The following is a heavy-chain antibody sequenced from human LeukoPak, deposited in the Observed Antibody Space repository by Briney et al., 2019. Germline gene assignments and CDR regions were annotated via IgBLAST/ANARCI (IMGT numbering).Heavy chain of an antibody. CDR3: AKDQAGTTGTTGLDY. Sequence: GGSLRLSCAASGFTFSSYAMSWVRQAPEKGLEWVSAISGSGGSTYYADSVKGRFTISRDNSKNTLYLQMNSLRAEDTAVYYCAKDQAGTTGTTGLDYWGQGTLVTVSS. CDR2: ISGSGGST. D-gene: IGHD1-1*01. J-gene: IGHJ4*02. V-gene: IGHV3-23*01. CDR1: GFTFSSYA.